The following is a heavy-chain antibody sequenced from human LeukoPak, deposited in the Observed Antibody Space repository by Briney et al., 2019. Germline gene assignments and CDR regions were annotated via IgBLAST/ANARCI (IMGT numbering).Heavy chain of an antibody. CDR3: ARGLAVAGTFIDY. J-gene: IGHJ4*02. D-gene: IGHD6-19*01. V-gene: IGHV1-2*04. Sequence: ASVKVSCKASGYTFTGYYIHWVRQAPGQGLEWMGWINPNSGGTNYAQKFQGWVTMTRDTSIGTAYMELSRLRSDDTAVYYCARGLAVAGTFIDYWGQGTLVTVSS. CDR2: INPNSGGT. CDR1: GYTFTGYY.